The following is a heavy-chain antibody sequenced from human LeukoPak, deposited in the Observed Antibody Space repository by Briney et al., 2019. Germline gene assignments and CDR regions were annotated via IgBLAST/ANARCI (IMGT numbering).Heavy chain of an antibody. J-gene: IGHJ4*02. CDR1: GFSFSSYS. Sequence: GGPLRLSCAASGFSFSSYSMNWVRQAPGKGLEWVSFISSSSSYIYYADSVKGRFIISRDNAKNSLLMQRNNLRAEDTAVYYCARDGDSDNIDFWGQGTLVTVSS. D-gene: IGHD4-17*01. CDR2: ISSSSSYI. CDR3: ARDGDSDNIDF. V-gene: IGHV3-21*01.